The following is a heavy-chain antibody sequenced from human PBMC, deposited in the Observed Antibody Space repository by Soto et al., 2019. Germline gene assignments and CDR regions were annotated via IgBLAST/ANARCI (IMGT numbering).Heavy chain of an antibody. V-gene: IGHV1-18*04. CDR2: ISAYNGNT. D-gene: IGHD5-18*01. Sequence: QVPLVQSGAEVKKPGASVKVSCKASGYTFTSYGISWVRQAPGQGLERMGWISAYNGNTNYAQKLQGRVTMTTDTSTSTAYMELRSLRSDDTAVYYCASDTTWIQLWPTLDYWGQGTLVTVSS. J-gene: IGHJ4*02. CDR1: GYTFTSYG. CDR3: ASDTTWIQLWPTLDY.